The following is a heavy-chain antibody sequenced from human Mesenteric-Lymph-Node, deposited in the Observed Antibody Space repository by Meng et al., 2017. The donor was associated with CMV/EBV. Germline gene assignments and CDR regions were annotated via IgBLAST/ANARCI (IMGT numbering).Heavy chain of an antibody. CDR3: ARGVGGYDFWSGYWVDYYYYGMDV. CDR2: VCPSDGST. CDR1: GYTFTSYC. Sequence: ASVKVSCKASGYTFTSYCMHWVCQAHAQGLEWMGLVCPSDGSTSYAQKFQGRVTITRNTSISTAYMELSSLRSEDTAVYYCARGVGGYDFWSGYWVDYYYYGMDVWGQGTTVTVSS. J-gene: IGHJ6*02. D-gene: IGHD3-3*01. V-gene: IGHV1/OR15-9*01.